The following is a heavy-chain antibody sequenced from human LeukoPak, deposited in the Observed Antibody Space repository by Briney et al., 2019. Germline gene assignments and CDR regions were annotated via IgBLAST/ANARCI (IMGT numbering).Heavy chain of an antibody. V-gene: IGHV3-48*04. CDR3: ARTYDYGSGSYYMNY. J-gene: IGHJ4*02. D-gene: IGHD3-10*01. CDR2: ISTSSITK. Sequence: GGSLRLSCAASGFTFSTYSMSWVRQAPGKGPEWLSYISTSSITKYYADSVKGRFTISRDNAKNSLYLQMNSLRAEDTAVYYYARTYDYGSGSYYMNYWGQGTLVTVSS. CDR1: GFTFSTYS.